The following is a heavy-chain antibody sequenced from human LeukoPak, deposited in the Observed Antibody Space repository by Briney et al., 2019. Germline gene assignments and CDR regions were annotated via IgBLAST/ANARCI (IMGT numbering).Heavy chain of an antibody. D-gene: IGHD6-13*01. Sequence: ASVKVSCKASGYTFTTYGITWVRQAPGQGLEWMGWISVYNGRTKYAQNLQGRVTMTTDTSTSTAYMELRSLRSDDTAVYYCARHFSGAAAPLPFDYWGQGTLVTVSS. V-gene: IGHV1-18*01. J-gene: IGHJ4*02. CDR1: GYTFTTYG. CDR3: ARHFSGAAAPLPFDY. CDR2: ISVYNGRT.